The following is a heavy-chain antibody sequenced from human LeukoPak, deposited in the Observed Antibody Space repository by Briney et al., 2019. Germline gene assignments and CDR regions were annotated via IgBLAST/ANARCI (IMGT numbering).Heavy chain of an antibody. Sequence: SETLSLTCTVSGDSISSYYWSWIRQPAGKGLEWIGRIYSSGSTNYNPSLKSRVTMSVDTSKNQFSLKLSSVTAADTAVYYCARNDILTGYVIRSWFDPWGQGTLVTVSS. J-gene: IGHJ5*02. V-gene: IGHV4-4*07. D-gene: IGHD3-9*01. CDR1: GDSISSYY. CDR3: ARNDILTGYVIRSWFDP. CDR2: IYSSGST.